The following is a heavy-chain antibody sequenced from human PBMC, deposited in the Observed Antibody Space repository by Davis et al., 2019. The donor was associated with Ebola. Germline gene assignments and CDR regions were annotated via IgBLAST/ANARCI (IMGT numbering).Heavy chain of an antibody. CDR2: IYYSGST. J-gene: IGHJ6*02. V-gene: IGHV4-31*03. D-gene: IGHD4-17*01. CDR3: ARGVTVTTIIYYYYGMDV. Sequence: MPSETLSLTCTVSGGSISSGGYYWSWIRQHPGTGLEWIGYIYYSGSTYYNPSLKSRVTISVDTSKNQFSLKLSSVTAADTAVYYCARGVTVTTIIYYYYGMDVWGQGTTVTVSS. CDR1: GGSISSGGYY.